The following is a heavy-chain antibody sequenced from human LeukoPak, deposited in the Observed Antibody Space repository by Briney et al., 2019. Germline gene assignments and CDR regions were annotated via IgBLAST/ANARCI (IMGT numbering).Heavy chain of an antibody. D-gene: IGHD3-10*02. V-gene: IGHV3-9*01. CDR3: AELGITMIGGV. Sequence: GGSLRLSCAASGFTFDDYAMHWVRQAPGKGLEWVSGISWNSGSIGYADSVKGRFTISRDNSKNTLYLQMNSLRGEDTAVYYCAELGITMIGGVWGKGTTVTISS. CDR1: GFTFDDYA. CDR2: ISWNSGSI. J-gene: IGHJ6*04.